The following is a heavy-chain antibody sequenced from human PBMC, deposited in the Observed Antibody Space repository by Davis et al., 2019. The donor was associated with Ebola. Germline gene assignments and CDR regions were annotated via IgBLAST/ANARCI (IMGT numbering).Heavy chain of an antibody. V-gene: IGHV3-7*03. D-gene: IGHD3-3*01. CDR3: AKDPYYDFWSGWFDY. J-gene: IGHJ4*02. Sequence: PGGSLRLSCAASGFTFSSYWMSWVRQAPGKGLEWVANIKQDGSEKYYVDSVKGRFTISRDNAKNSLYLQMNSLRAEDTAVYYCAKDPYYDFWSGWFDYWGQGTLVTVSS. CDR2: IKQDGSEK. CDR1: GFTFSSYW.